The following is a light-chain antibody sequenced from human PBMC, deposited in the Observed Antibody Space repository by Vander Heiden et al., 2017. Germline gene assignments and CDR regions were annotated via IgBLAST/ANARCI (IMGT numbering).Light chain of an antibody. CDR3: AAWDDSLSGWV. CDR1: SSNIGSNY. Sequence: QSVLTQPPSASGTPGQRVTISCSGSSSNIGSNYVYWYQQLPGTALKLLIYRNNQRPSGVPDRFSGSKSGTSASLAISGLRSEDEADYYCAAWDDSLSGWVFGGGTKL. J-gene: IGLJ3*02. V-gene: IGLV1-47*01. CDR2: RNN.